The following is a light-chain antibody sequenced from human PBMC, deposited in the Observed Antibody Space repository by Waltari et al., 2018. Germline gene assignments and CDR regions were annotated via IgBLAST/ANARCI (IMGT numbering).Light chain of an antibody. CDR1: QSMSSY. CDR2: AAS. CDR3: RQSYSTPPWT. V-gene: IGKV1-39*01. J-gene: IGKJ1*01. Sequence: DIQMNQSPSSLSASVGDRVTITCRASQSMSSYLHWYQQKPGKAPKLLIYAASSLQSGVPSRFSGGRSATDFTLTISSLQPEDFATYYCRQSYSTPPWTFGQGTKVEIK.